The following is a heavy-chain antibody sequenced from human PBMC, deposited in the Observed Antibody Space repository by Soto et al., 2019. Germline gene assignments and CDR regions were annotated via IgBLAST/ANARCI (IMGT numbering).Heavy chain of an antibody. V-gene: IGHV3-23*01. D-gene: IGHD6-13*01. CDR1: GFTFSSYA. CDR3: AKYLGIAAAGHDQSYPHYYYYYGMDV. Sequence: EVQLLESGGGLVQPGGSLRLSCAASGFTFSSYAMSWVRQAPGKGLEWVSAISGSGGSTYYADSVKGRFTISRDNSKNTLYLQMNSLRAEDTAVYYCAKYLGIAAAGHDQSYPHYYYYYGMDVWGQGTTVTVSS. J-gene: IGHJ6*02. CDR2: ISGSGGST.